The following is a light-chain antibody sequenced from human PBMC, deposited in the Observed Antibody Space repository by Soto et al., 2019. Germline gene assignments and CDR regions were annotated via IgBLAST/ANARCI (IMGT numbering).Light chain of an antibody. CDR2: EGS. CDR1: SSDVGSYNL. V-gene: IGLV2-23*01. Sequence: QSALTQPASVSGSPGQSITLSCTGTSSDVGSYNLVSWYQQHPGKAPKLMIYEGSKRPSGVSNRFSGSKSGNTASLTISGLQAEDEADYYCCSFAGSNTSVFGTGTKVTVL. CDR3: CSFAGSNTSV. J-gene: IGLJ1*01.